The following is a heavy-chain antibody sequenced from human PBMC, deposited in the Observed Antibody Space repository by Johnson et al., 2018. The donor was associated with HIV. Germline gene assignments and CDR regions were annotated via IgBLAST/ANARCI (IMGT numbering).Heavy chain of an antibody. D-gene: IGHD2-8*01. V-gene: IGHV3-30-3*01. Sequence: QVQLVESGGGVVQPGRSLRLSCAASGFTFSSYAMHWVRQAPGTGLEWVAVISYDGSNKYYADSVKGRFTISRDNSKNTLYLQMNSLRAEDTAVYYCARDNIVLMVGGAFDIWGQGTMVTVSS. CDR3: ARDNIVLMVGGAFDI. J-gene: IGHJ3*02. CDR1: GFTFSSYA. CDR2: ISYDGSNK.